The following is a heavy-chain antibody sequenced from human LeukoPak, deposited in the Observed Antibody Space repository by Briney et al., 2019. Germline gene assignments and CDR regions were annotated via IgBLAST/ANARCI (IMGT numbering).Heavy chain of an antibody. CDR3: ARGKLTQIDY. CDR1: TFSFSTYA. D-gene: IGHD4/OR15-4a*01. Sequence: GGSLRLSCAASTFSFSTYAMHWVRHAPGKGLEGVTVVSYDGYNKYYADSVKGRFTLSRDNSKNTLYLQMNSLRTEDTAVYYCARGKLTQIDYWGQGTLVTVSS. V-gene: IGHV3-30*04. CDR2: VSYDGYNK. J-gene: IGHJ4*02.